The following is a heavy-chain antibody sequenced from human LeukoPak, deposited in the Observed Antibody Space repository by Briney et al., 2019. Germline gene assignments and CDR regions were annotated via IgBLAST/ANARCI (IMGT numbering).Heavy chain of an antibody. CDR3: ARLTGGQYFDY. D-gene: IGHD3-10*01. CDR2: IKQGGSEK. J-gene: IGHJ4*02. Sequence: GGSLRLSCAASGFTFSSDWMSWVRQAPGKGLEWVANIKQGGSEKYYVDSVKGRFTISRDNAKNSLYLQMNSLRAEDTAIYYCARLTGGQYFDYWGQGTLVTVSS. CDR1: GFTFSSDW. V-gene: IGHV3-7*01.